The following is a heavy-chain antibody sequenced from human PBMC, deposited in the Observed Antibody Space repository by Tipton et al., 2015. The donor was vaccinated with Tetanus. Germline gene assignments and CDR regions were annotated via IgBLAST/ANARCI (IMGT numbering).Heavy chain of an antibody. J-gene: IGHJ5*02. D-gene: IGHD6-13*01. CDR1: GYTFTSYG. CDR2: ISAYNGNT. CDR3: ARDPRNGIAAAAWFDP. V-gene: IGHV1-18*01. Sequence: QLVQSGAEVKKLGASVKVSCKASGYTFTSYGISWVRQAPGQGLEWMGWISAYNGNTNYAQKLQGRVTMTTDTSTSTAYTELRSLRSDDTAVYYCARDPRNGIAAAAWFDPWGQGTLVTVSS.